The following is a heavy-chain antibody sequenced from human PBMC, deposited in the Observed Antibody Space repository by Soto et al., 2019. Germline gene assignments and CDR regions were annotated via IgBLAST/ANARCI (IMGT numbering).Heavy chain of an antibody. CDR1: GHRFTTYY. D-gene: IGHD2-15*01. V-gene: IGHV1-46*01. CDR3: ARGRYCSSSSCSQYYYYYGLDA. J-gene: IGHJ6*02. Sequence: QVQVVQSGAEVKKPGASVKVSCEASGHRFTTYYMHWVRQAPGQGLEWVGTLNPSGGGTSYAQKFQGRVTMTRDTSTNTVYMELSSLRSDDTAVYYCARGRYCSSSSCSQYYYYYGLDAWGPGTTVTVSS. CDR2: LNPSGGGT.